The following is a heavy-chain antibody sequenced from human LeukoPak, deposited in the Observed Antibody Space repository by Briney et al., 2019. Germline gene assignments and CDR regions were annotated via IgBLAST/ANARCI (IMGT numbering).Heavy chain of an antibody. Sequence: ASVKVSCKASGYTFTGYYMHWVRQAPGQGLEWMGWINPNSGGTNYAQKFQGRVTMTRDTSISTAYMEPSRLRSDDTAVYYSARVGGVEYGYKPSRAFDYWGQGTLVTVSS. CDR1: GYTFTGYY. CDR3: ARVGGVEYGYKPSRAFDY. CDR2: INPNSGGT. V-gene: IGHV1-2*02. D-gene: IGHD5-24*01. J-gene: IGHJ4*02.